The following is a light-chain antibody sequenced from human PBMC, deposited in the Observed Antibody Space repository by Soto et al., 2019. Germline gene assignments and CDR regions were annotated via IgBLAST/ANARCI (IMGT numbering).Light chain of an antibody. CDR1: QSVSNDF. J-gene: IGKJ1*01. CDR3: QQYGSSPPRT. CDR2: GAS. Sequence: EIVLTQSPGILSLSPGERATLSCRASQSVSNDFLAWYQPKPGQAPRLLTYGASTRATDVPDRFSGSGSGADFTLSISRLEPEDFAVYYCQQYGSSPPRTFGQGTKVDIK. V-gene: IGKV3-20*01.